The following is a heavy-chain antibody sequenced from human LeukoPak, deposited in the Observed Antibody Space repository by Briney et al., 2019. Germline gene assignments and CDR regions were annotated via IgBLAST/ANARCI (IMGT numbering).Heavy chain of an antibody. CDR3: TTGGGDY. V-gene: IGHV3-15*01. D-gene: IGHD3-16*01. J-gene: IGHJ4*02. Sequence: PGWSPRLSCAASGFTFNNAWMSWVRQAPGKGLEWVGRIKSKTDGRTTDYAAPVKGRFTISRDDSKNTLYLQMNSLKTEDTAVYYCTTGGGDYWGQGTLVTVSS. CDR1: GFTFNNAW. CDR2: IKSKTDGRTT.